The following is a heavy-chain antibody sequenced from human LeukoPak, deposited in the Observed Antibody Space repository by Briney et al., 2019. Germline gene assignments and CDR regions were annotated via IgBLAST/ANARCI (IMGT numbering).Heavy chain of an antibody. V-gene: IGHV4-34*01. CDR2: IYYSGST. CDR1: GGSFSGYY. D-gene: IGHD1-26*01. Sequence: SETLSLTCAVYGGSFSGYYWSWIRQPPGKGLEWIGSIYYSGSTYYNPSLKSRVTISVDTSKNQFSLKLSSVTAADTAVYYCAKIVGAIKGLADYWGQGTLVTVSS. CDR3: AKIVGAIKGLADY. J-gene: IGHJ4*02.